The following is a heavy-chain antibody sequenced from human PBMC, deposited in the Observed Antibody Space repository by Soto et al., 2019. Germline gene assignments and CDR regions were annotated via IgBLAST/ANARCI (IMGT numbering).Heavy chain of an antibody. CDR3: ARDYYGSGSYYKPFDY. Sequence: SMKVSCKASGGTFSSYAISWVRQAPGQGLEWMGGIIPIFGTANYAQKFQGRVTITADESTSTAYMELSSLRSEDTAVYYCARDYYGSGSYYKPFDYWGQGTLVTVSS. CDR2: IIPIFGTA. D-gene: IGHD3-10*01. V-gene: IGHV1-69*13. J-gene: IGHJ4*02. CDR1: GGTFSSYA.